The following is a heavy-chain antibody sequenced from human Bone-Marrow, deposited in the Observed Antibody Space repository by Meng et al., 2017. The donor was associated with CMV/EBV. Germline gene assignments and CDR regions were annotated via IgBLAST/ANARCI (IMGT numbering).Heavy chain of an antibody. Sequence: SVKVSCKASGGTLSRYAISWVRQAPGQGLEWMGGIIPIRGMANYAQKFQGRVTITADKSTSTAYMELSSLRSEVTAVYYCASSEHDYGGDAVNCGAFDIWGQGTMVTVSS. CDR1: GGTLSRYA. J-gene: IGHJ3*02. D-gene: IGHD4-23*01. CDR2: IIPIRGMA. V-gene: IGHV1-69*10. CDR3: ASSEHDYGGDAVNCGAFDI.